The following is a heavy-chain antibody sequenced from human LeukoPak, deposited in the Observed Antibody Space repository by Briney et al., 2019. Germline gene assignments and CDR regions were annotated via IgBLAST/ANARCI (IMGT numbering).Heavy chain of an antibody. Sequence: GGSLRLSCAASGFTFSSYWMSRVRQAPGKGLEWVANIKQDGSEKYYVDSVKGRFTISRDNAKNSLYLQMNSLRAEDTAVYYCARDKYYYDSSGYYGTNGGFDYWGQGTLVTVSS. CDR3: ARDKYYYDSSGYYGTNGGFDY. V-gene: IGHV3-7*01. J-gene: IGHJ4*02. D-gene: IGHD3-22*01. CDR2: IKQDGSEK. CDR1: GFTFSSYW.